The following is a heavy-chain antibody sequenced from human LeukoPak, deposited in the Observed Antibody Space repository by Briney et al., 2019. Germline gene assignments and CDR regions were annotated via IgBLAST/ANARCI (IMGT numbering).Heavy chain of an antibody. J-gene: IGHJ4*02. CDR1: GYTFTSYY. Sequence: ASVTVSFKASGYTFTSYYMHWVRQAPGQGLEWMGIINPSGGSTSYAQKFQGRVTMTRDTSTSTVYMELSSLRSEDTAVYYCARDKSRDSYGSGGDYYFDYWGQGTLVTVSS. D-gene: IGHD3-10*01. CDR2: INPSGGST. CDR3: ARDKSRDSYGSGGDYYFDY. V-gene: IGHV1-46*01.